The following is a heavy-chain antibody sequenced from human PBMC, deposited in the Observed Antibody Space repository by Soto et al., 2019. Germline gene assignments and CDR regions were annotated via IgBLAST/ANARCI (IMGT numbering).Heavy chain of an antibody. V-gene: IGHV1-69*13. CDR2: IIPIFGTA. J-gene: IGHJ6*02. D-gene: IGHD4-4*01. CDR3: ARACRASKDYYYGMDV. Sequence: ASVKVSCKASGGTFSSYAISWVRQAPGQGLEWMGGIIPIFGTANYAQKFQGRVTITADESTGTAYMELSSLRSEDTAVYYCARACRASKDYYYGMDVWGQGTTVTVSS. CDR1: GGTFSSYA.